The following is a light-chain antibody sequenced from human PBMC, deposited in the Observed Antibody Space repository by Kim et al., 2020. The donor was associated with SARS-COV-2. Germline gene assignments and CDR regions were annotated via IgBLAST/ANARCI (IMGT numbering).Light chain of an antibody. CDR1: QIISSY. Sequence: DIQMTQSPSSLSASVGDRVTITCRASQIISSYLNWYQQKPGKAPKLLIYAASSLQSGVPSRFSGSGSGTDFTLTISSLQPEDFATYYCQQANSFPWTFGQGTKVDIK. CDR3: QQANSFPWT. V-gene: IGKV1-39*01. CDR2: AAS. J-gene: IGKJ1*01.